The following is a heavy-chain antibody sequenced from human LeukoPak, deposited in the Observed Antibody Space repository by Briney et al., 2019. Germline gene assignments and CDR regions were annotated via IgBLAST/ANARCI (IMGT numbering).Heavy chain of an antibody. J-gene: IGHJ4*02. CDR2: ISYDGSIE. V-gene: IGHV3-30*19. Sequence: PGGSLRLSCAASGFTFSSYGMHWVRQAPGKGLEWVAVISYDGSIEYYADSVKGRFTISRDNSKNTLYLQMNSLRAEDTAVYYCARGDYGGKKGGVDYWGQGTLVTVSS. CDR1: GFTFSSYG. CDR3: ARGDYGGKKGGVDY. D-gene: IGHD4-23*01.